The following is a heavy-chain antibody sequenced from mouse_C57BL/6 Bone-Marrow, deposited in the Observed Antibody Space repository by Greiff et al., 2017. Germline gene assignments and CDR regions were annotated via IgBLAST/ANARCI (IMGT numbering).Heavy chain of an antibody. CDR2: IDPENGDT. Sequence: EVQLQQSGAELVRPGASVKLSCTASGFNIKDDYMHWVKQRPEQGLEWIGWIDPENGDTEYASKFQGKATIAADTSSNTAYLQLSSLTSEDTAVYYCTTVYYYGSSPYYFDYRGQSATLAGST. V-gene: IGHV14-4*01. D-gene: IGHD1-1*01. J-gene: IGHJ2*01. CDR1: GFNIKDDY. CDR3: TTVYYYGSSPYYFDY.